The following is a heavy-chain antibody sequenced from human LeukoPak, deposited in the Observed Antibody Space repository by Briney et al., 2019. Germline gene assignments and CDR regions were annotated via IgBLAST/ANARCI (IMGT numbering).Heavy chain of an antibody. V-gene: IGHV4-4*09. D-gene: IGHD1-7*01. CDR1: GCSISSYY. CDR2: IYTSGST. Sequence: SETLSLTCTVSGCSISSYYWSWIRQPPGKGLEWIGYIYTSGSTTYNPSLKGRVTISVDTSKNQFSLKRSSVTAADKPVYYYAGGYIWNYVLVWFDPWGQGTLVTASS. J-gene: IGHJ5*02. CDR3: AGGYIWNYVLVWFDP.